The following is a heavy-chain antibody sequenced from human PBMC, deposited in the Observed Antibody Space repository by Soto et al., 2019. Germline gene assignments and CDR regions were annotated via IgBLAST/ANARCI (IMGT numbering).Heavy chain of an antibody. J-gene: IGHJ4*02. V-gene: IGHV3-30*03. CDR1: GFTFSSYG. CDR2: ISKDGNVK. Sequence: VQLVESGGDVVQPGRSLRLSCAASGFTFSSYGMHWVRQAPGKGLEWVAVISKDGNVKYYAESVKGRFTISRDNAKNTLYWQMNCLGVEDTAAYSCTGGGASGYLGQGILVTVSS. D-gene: IGHD2-8*02. CDR3: TGGGASGY.